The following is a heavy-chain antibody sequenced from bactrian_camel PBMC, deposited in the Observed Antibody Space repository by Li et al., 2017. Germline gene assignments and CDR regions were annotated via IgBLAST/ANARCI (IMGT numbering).Heavy chain of an antibody. CDR2: IDLEGNT. V-gene: IGHV3S53*01. CDR3: AADGPRTVAAVTSLNAQVYNY. Sequence: HVQLVESGGGSVQAGGSLRLSCTASSNEYRTYCMAWFRQVPGKDREGVATIDLEGNTKYADFVKGRFFISRDYTKTNLFLQMNSLKSEDSAMYYCAADGPRTVAAVTSLNAQVYNYWGQGTQVTVS. J-gene: IGHJ4*01. D-gene: IGHD6*01. CDR1: SNEYRTYC.